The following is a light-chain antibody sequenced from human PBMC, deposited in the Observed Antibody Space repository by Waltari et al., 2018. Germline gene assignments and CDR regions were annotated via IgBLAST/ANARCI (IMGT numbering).Light chain of an antibody. CDR1: QSISSY. J-gene: IGKJ3*01. V-gene: IGKV1-39*01. CDR3: QQSYSTPGFT. Sequence: DIQITQYPSSLSASVGDRVTITCRASQSISSYLNWYQQKPGKAPKLLIYAASSLQSGVPSRFSGSGSGTDFTLTISSLQPEDFATYYCQQSYSTPGFTFGPGTKVDIK. CDR2: AAS.